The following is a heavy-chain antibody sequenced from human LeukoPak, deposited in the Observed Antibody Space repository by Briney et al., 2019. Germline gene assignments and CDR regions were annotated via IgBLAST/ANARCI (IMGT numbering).Heavy chain of an antibody. CDR3: ARDGGSYYHFDY. V-gene: IGHV3-23*01. CDR1: GFTLSSYA. D-gene: IGHD1-26*01. Sequence: GGSLRLSCAASGFTLSSYAMSWVRQAPGKGLEWVSAISGSGGSTYYADSVKGRFTISRDNSKNTLYLQMNSLRAEDTAVYYCARDGGSYYHFDYWGQGTLVTVSS. CDR2: ISGSGGST. J-gene: IGHJ4*02.